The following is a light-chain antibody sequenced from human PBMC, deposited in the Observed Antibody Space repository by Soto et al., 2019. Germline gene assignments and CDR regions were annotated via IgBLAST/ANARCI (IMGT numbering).Light chain of an antibody. CDR2: DVS. V-gene: IGKV3-11*01. J-gene: IGKJ1*01. CDR3: QQSGNSPPT. CDR1: QSVGSD. Sequence: EIVLTQSPATLSLSPGQGASLSCRASQSVGSDLAWFQQKSGQAPRLLIYDVSNRAPGIPARFSGSGSGTDFTLTISSLEPEDFAVYYCQQSGNSPPTFGQGTKVDIK.